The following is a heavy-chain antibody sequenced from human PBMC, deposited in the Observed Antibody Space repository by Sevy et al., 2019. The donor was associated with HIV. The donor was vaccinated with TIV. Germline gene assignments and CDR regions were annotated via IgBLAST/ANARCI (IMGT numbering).Heavy chain of an antibody. V-gene: IGHV3-30*02. CDR1: GFTFSSYG. CDR3: AKVLHIVEIPAAIDFYYGMDV. Sequence: GGSLRLSCAASGFTFSSYGMHWVRQAPGKGLEWVAFIRFDGTIKYYRDSVKGRLTVSRDNSKNTLYLQMNSLGTEDKAVYFCAKVLHIVEIPAAIDFYYGMDVWGQGTTVTVSS. D-gene: IGHD2-2*01. J-gene: IGHJ6*02. CDR2: IRFDGTIK.